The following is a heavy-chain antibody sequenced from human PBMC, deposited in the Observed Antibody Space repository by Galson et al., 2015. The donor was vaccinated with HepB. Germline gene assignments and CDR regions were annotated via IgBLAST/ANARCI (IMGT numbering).Heavy chain of an antibody. CDR2: IKSINDGGTT. CDR3: VIDFSTTVIINSNFHS. V-gene: IGHV3-15*01. CDR1: GFTFAW. J-gene: IGHJ4*02. Sequence: SLRLSCAASGFTFAWMSWVRQAPGQGLEWVGRIKSINDGGTTDYAPPVKGRFTISRDDSKNTLYLQMNSLKTEDTAVYYCVIDFSTTVIINSNFHSWGQGTLVTVSS. D-gene: IGHD3-9*01.